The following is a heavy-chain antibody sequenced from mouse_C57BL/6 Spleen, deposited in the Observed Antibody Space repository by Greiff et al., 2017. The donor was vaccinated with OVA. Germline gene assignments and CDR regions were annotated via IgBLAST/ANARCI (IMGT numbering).Heavy chain of an antibody. CDR3: ARWLLYYFDY. J-gene: IGHJ2*01. CDR2: INPNNGGT. Sequence: EVQLQQSGPELVKPGASVKISCKASGYTFTDYYMNWVKQSHGKSLEWIGDINPNNGGTSYNQKFKGKATLTVDKSSSTAYMELRSLTSEDSAVYYCARWLLYYFDYWGQGTTLTVSS. CDR1: GYTFTDYY. D-gene: IGHD2-3*01. V-gene: IGHV1-26*01.